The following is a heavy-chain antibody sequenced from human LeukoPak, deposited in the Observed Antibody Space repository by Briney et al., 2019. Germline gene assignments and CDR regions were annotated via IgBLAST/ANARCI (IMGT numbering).Heavy chain of an antibody. J-gene: IGHJ4*02. CDR2: ISGSGSTM. D-gene: IGHD3-22*01. CDR1: GFTFSSYS. Sequence: GGSLRLSCAPSGFTFSSYSMNWVRQAPGKGLERVSYISGSGSTMYYAGSLRGRFTISRDNAEKSLYLQMNSLRAEDTAVYYCARAALGGYYDSSGYDYWGQGTLVTVSS. CDR3: ARAALGGYYDSSGYDY. V-gene: IGHV3-48*01.